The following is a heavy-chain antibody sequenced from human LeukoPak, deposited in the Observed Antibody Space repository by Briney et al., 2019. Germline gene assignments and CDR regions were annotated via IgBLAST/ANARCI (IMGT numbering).Heavy chain of an antibody. D-gene: IGHD2-15*01. CDR2: IYYSGST. Sequence: PSETLSLTCTVSGVSISSYYWSWIRQPPGKGLEWIGYIYYSGSTNYNPSLKSRVTISVDTSKNQFSLKLSSVTAADTAVYYCARGHIGYPPSYYFDYWGQGTLVTVSS. V-gene: IGHV4-59*01. CDR1: GVSISSYY. J-gene: IGHJ4*02. CDR3: ARGHIGYPPSYYFDY.